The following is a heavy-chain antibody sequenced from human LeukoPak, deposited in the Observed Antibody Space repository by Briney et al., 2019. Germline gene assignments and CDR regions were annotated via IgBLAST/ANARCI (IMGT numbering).Heavy chain of an antibody. Sequence: ASVKVSCKASGYTFTSYYMHWVRQAPGQGLEWMGIINPSGGSTSYAQKFQGRVAMTRDTSTSTVYMELSSLRSEDTAVYYCARRSSGYDLDYWGQGTLVTVSS. V-gene: IGHV1-46*01. J-gene: IGHJ4*02. D-gene: IGHD5-12*01. CDR1: GYTFTSYY. CDR2: INPSGGST. CDR3: ARRSSGYDLDY.